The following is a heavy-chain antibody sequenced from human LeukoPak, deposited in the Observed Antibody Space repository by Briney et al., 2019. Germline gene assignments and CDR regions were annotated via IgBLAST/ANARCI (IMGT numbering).Heavy chain of an antibody. CDR3: ARERLTNDAFDI. J-gene: IGHJ3*02. CDR2: INSDGSGT. D-gene: IGHD2-8*01. CDR1: GFPFNSYW. V-gene: IGHV3-74*01. Sequence: GSLGLSFAASGFPFNSYWMHWVRQAPGKGLVWVSRINSDGSGTSDADFVKGRFTISRDNSKNTLYLQMNSLRAEDTAMYYCARERLTNDAFDIWGQGTMVTVSS.